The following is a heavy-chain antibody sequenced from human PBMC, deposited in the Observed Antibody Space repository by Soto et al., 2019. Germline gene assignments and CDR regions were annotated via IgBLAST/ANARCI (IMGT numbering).Heavy chain of an antibody. Sequence: QVQLQQWGAGLLKPSETLSLTCAVYGGSFSDFYWTWIRQLPGKGLEWIGEINHSGSTNYNPSLKRRVAISVDTSKNQCSLHLRSVTAADTAVYYCGPRGAVADPRGYWGQGTLVTVSS. V-gene: IGHV4-34*01. J-gene: IGHJ4*02. D-gene: IGHD6-19*01. CDR2: INHSGST. CDR1: GGSFSDFY. CDR3: GPRGAVADPRGY.